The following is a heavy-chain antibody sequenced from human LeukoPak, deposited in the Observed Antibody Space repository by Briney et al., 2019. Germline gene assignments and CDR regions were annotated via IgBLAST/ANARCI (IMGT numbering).Heavy chain of an antibody. D-gene: IGHD3-22*01. J-gene: IGHJ4*02. Sequence: PSETLSLTCVVYGGSFSGYYWSWIRQPPGKGLEWIGEINHSGSTNYNPSLKSRVTISVDTSKNQFSLKLSSVTAADTAVYYCASYSSGYYYRRYFDYWGQGTLVTVSS. V-gene: IGHV4-34*01. CDR1: GGSFSGYY. CDR3: ASYSSGYYYRRYFDY. CDR2: INHSGST.